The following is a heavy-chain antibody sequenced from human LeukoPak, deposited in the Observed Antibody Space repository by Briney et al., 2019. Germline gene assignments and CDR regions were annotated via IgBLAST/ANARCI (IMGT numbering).Heavy chain of an antibody. CDR2: IKQDGSEK. CDR1: GFTFSSYW. CDR3: ARDRASRGIFGVAMG. D-gene: IGHD3-3*01. Sequence: GGSLRLSCAASGFTFSSYWMSWVRQAPGKGLEWVANIKQDGSEKYYVDSVKGRFTISRDNAKNSLYLQMNSLRAEDTAVYYCARDRASRGIFGVAMGWGQGTLVTVSS. J-gene: IGHJ4*02. V-gene: IGHV3-7*01.